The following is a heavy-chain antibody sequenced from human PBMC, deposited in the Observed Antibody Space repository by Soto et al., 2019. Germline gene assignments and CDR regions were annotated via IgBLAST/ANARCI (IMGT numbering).Heavy chain of an antibody. D-gene: IGHD1-7*01. Sequence: SETLSLTCTVSGGSISGYYWSLLRQPPGKGLEWIGYIYYSGSTNYNPSLKSRVTISVDTSKNQFSLKLSSVTAADTAVYYCARSGTTLLQHWGQGTLVTVSS. CDR3: ARSGTTLLQH. V-gene: IGHV4-59*01. J-gene: IGHJ1*01. CDR2: IYYSGST. CDR1: GGSISGYY.